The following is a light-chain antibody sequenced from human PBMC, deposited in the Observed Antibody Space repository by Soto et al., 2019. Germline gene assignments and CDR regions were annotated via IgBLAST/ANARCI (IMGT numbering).Light chain of an antibody. CDR3: QQYDNLSVT. V-gene: IGKV1-33*01. CDR2: DAS. J-gene: IGKJ3*01. CDR1: QDISNY. Sequence: DIQMTQSPSSLSASVGDRVTITCQASQDISNYLNWYQQKPGKAPKRLIYDASNLETGVPSRFSGSGSGTEFTFNISSLQPEEIATYYCQQYDNLSVTFGPGTKVDIK.